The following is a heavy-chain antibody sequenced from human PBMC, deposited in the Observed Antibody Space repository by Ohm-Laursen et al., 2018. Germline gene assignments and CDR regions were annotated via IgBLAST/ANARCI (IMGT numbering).Heavy chain of an antibody. CDR2: IYNNRST. CDR1: GGSISSYY. J-gene: IGHJ4*02. D-gene: IGHD4-17*01. CDR3: AKIDHGDYLMGN. V-gene: IGHV4-59*01. Sequence: PSETLSLTCTVSGGSISSYYWSWIRQPPGKGLEWIGFIYNNRSTNYNPSLKGRVAMSVDTSKNQFSLKLSSVTAADTAVYYCAKIDHGDYLMGNWGQGTLVTVSS.